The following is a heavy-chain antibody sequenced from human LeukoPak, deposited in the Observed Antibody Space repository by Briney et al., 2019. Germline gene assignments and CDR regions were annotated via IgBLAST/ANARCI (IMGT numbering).Heavy chain of an antibody. CDR3: ARVIGGEEYGDYGLGDY. CDR1: GYTFTGYY. Sequence: GASVKVSCKASGYTFTGYYMHWVRQAPGQGLEWMGWINPNSGGTNYAQKFQGRVTMTRDTSISTAYMELSRLRSDDTAVYYCARVIGGEEYGDYGLGDYWGQGTLVTVSS. D-gene: IGHD4-17*01. J-gene: IGHJ4*02. CDR2: INPNSGGT. V-gene: IGHV1-2*02.